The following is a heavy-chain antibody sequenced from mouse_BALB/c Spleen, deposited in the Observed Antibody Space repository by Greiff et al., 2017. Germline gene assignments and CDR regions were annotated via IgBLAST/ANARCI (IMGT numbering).Heavy chain of an antibody. V-gene: IGHV14-3*02. Sequence: VQLQQSGAELVKPGASVKLSCTASGFNIKDTYMHWVKQRPEQGLEWIGRIDPANGNTKYDPNFQGKATITADTSSNTAYLQLSSLTSEDTAVYYCAGWDYRNPFDYWGQGTTLTVSS. CDR2: IDPANGNT. CDR1: GFNIKDTY. J-gene: IGHJ2*01. D-gene: IGHD2-5*01. CDR3: AGWDYRNPFDY.